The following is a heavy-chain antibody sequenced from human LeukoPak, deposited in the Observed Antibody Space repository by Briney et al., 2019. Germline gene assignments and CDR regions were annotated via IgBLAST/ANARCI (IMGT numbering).Heavy chain of an antibody. V-gene: IGHV4-39*01. CDR1: GGSISSSNHY. CDR3: VRWQSGSMFHPP. J-gene: IGHJ5*02. Sequence: PSETLSLTCTVSGGSISSSNHYWGWIRQPPGKGLEWIGSIYYSGTTAYNPSLKSRVTISVDTSKSQFSLKLSSVTAADTAVYYCVRWQSGSMFHPPWGQGTLVTVSS. D-gene: IGHD3-10*02. CDR2: IYYSGTT.